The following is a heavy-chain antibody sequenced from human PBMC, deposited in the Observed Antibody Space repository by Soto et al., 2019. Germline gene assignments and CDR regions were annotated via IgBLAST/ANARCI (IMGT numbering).Heavy chain of an antibody. CDR2: ISSKSSTI. D-gene: IGHD5-18*01. CDR1: GFTFSSYS. Sequence: GGSLRLSCAASGFTFSSYSMNWVRQAPGKGREWVSYISSKSSTIYYAASVKGRCTISRDNAKNSLYLQMNSLRAEDTAVYYCAKASRQLWSYFDYWGQGTLVTVSS. V-gene: IGHV3-48*01. J-gene: IGHJ4*02. CDR3: AKASRQLWSYFDY.